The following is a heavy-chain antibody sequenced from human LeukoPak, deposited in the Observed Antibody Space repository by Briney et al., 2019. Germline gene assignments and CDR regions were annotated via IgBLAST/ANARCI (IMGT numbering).Heavy chain of an antibody. V-gene: IGHV3-53*01. CDR3: ARDGESDAFDI. CDR1: GFTVSSNY. Sequence: PGGSLRLSCAASGFTVSSNYMSWVRQAPGKGLEWVSVIYSGGSTYYADSVKGRFTISRDKSKNTLYLQMNSLRAEDTAVYYCARDGESDAFDIWGQGTMVTASS. CDR2: IYSGGST. J-gene: IGHJ3*02.